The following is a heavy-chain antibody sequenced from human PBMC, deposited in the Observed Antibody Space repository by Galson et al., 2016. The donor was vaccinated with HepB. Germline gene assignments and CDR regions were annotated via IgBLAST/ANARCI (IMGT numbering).Heavy chain of an antibody. CDR1: GLTFSTYW. V-gene: IGHV3-7*01. Sequence: SLRLSCAASGLTFSTYWMNWVRQAPGKGLEWVANLNQDGSLKYYADSVRGRFTISRDNAKESVYLQMNSLGAEDTAVYYCAKWNFAADLWGQGTVVTVSS. CDR3: AKWNFAADL. CDR2: LNQDGSLK. J-gene: IGHJ3*01. D-gene: IGHD1-7*01.